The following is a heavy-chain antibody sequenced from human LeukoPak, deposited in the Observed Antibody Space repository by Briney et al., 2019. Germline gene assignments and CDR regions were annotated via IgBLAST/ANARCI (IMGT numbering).Heavy chain of an antibody. Sequence: GGSPRLSCAASGRTFTEHYMHWIRQAPGKGLEWVSVIGGTAGNTYYAESVKGRFTISSYNAKNSLYLQLNSLRAEDTAVYYCAREWSAFDIWGQGTMVTVSS. CDR3: AREWSAFDI. D-gene: IGHD2-8*01. CDR1: GRTFTEHY. CDR2: IGGTAGNT. V-gene: IGHV3-11*04. J-gene: IGHJ3*02.